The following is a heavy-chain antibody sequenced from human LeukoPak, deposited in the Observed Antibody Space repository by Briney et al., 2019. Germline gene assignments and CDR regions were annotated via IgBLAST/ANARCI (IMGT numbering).Heavy chain of an antibody. D-gene: IGHD4-17*01. Sequence: GASVKVSCKASGGTFSSYAISWVRQAPGQGLEWMGGIIPIFGTANYAQKFQGRVTITADESTSTAYMELSSLRSEDTAVYYCARRDMRGDARRHYYYYGMDVWGQGTTVTVSS. CDR3: ARRDMRGDARRHYYYYGMDV. V-gene: IGHV1-69*01. CDR2: IIPIFGTA. CDR1: GGTFSSYA. J-gene: IGHJ6*02.